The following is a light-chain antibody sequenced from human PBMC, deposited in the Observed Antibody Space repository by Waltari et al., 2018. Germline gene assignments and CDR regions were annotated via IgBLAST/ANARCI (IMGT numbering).Light chain of an antibody. CDR2: AAY. J-gene: IGKJ5*01. CDR3: QQAKSFPIT. V-gene: IGKV1-12*01. Sequence: DIQMTQSPSSVSASIGDRVTITCRASQGIDNWFAWYQQKPGKAPKLLISAAYNLHSGVPSRFSGSRSETEFTLTINNLQPEDFATYCCQQAKSFPITFGQGTQLEIK. CDR1: QGIDNW.